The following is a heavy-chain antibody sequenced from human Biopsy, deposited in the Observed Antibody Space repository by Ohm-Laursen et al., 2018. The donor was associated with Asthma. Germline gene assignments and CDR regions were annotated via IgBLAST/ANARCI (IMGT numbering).Heavy chain of an antibody. CDR1: GHSLGSFINYA. J-gene: IGHJ6*02. D-gene: IGHD5-12*01. Sequence: SVKVSCKASGHSLGSFINYAISWVRQAPRQGLEWMGRLITVLGTADYAPMFEGRVTITADESTSTAYLELSSLRSEDTAVYYCARGYSGTDRIVYYYSGMEVWGQGTTVTVSS. V-gene: IGHV1-69*11. CDR3: ARGYSGTDRIVYYYSGMEV. CDR2: LITVLGTA.